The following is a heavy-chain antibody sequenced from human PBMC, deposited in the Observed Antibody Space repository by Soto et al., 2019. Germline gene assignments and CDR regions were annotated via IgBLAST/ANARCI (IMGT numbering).Heavy chain of an antibody. D-gene: IGHD6-19*01. CDR2: VYYTGST. V-gene: IGHV4-59*01. J-gene: IGHJ4*02. CDR1: GGSISGSY. CDR3: ARSVAVPGAHIDY. Sequence: SETLSLTCSVSGGSISGSYWSWIRQSPGKGLEWLGYVYYTGSTNYSPSLRSRVSISVDTSKNEFSLRLSSVTAAGTAVYFCARSVAVPGAHIDYWGQGTQVTVSS.